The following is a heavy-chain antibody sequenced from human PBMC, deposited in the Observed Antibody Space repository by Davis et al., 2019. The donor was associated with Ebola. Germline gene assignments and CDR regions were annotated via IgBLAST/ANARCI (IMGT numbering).Heavy chain of an antibody. D-gene: IGHD3-9*01. CDR3: ARGDFDWLRVGMDV. Sequence: SETLSLTCAVYGGSFSGYYWSWIRQPPGKGLEWIGEINHSGSTNYSPSLKSRVTISVDTSKNQFSLKLSSVTAADTAVYYCARGDFDWLRVGMDVWGQGTTVTVSS. CDR1: GGSFSGYY. J-gene: IGHJ6*02. CDR2: INHSGST. V-gene: IGHV4-34*01.